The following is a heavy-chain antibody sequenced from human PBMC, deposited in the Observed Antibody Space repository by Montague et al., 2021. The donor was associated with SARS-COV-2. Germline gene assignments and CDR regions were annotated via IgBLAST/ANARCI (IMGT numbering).Heavy chain of an antibody. CDR1: GFTFSNAW. Sequence: SLRLSCAASGFTFSNAWTSWVRQAPGKGLEWVGRIKSKTDGGTTDYAAPVKGRFTISRDDSKNTLYLQMNSLKTEDTAVYYCTTTLRIWFRNYYYGMDVWGQGTTVTVSS. CDR2: IKSKTDGGTT. D-gene: IGHD3-10*01. V-gene: IGHV3-15*01. J-gene: IGHJ6*02. CDR3: TTTLRIWFRNYYYGMDV.